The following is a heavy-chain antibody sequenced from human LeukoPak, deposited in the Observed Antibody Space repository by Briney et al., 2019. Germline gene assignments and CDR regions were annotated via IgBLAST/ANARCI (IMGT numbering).Heavy chain of an antibody. D-gene: IGHD3-3*01. CDR3: ARGSGLEWLSYYYYYMDV. CDR2: INPSGGFT. Sequence: ASVKASCKASGYSFSTHWMHWVRQAPGQGLEWMGIINPSGGFTSYAQKLQGRVTVTRDMSTSTVYMELSSLRSEDTAVYYCARGSGLEWLSYYYYYMDVWGKGTTVTVSS. CDR1: GYSFSTHW. J-gene: IGHJ6*03. V-gene: IGHV1-46*01.